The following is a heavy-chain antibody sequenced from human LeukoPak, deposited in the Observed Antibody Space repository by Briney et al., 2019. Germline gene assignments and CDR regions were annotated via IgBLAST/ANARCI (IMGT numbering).Heavy chain of an antibody. CDR3: ARDYGDFEDYFDY. CDR1: GGSISGGNW. V-gene: IGHV4-4*02. D-gene: IGHD4-17*01. CDR2: IYHSGST. Sequence: SGTLSLTCAVSGGSISGGNWWTWVRQPPGKGLEWIGEIYHSGSTNYNPSLKSRVTMSVDTSKNQFSLNLSSVTAADTAVYYCARDYGDFEDYFDYWGQGTLVTVSS. J-gene: IGHJ4*02.